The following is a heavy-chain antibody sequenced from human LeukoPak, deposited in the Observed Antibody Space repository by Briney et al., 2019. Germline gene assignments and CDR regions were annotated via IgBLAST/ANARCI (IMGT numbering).Heavy chain of an antibody. V-gene: IGHV4-34*01. CDR2: INHSGST. J-gene: IGHJ5*02. CDR3: ASLAGIAVGNWFDP. CDR1: GGSFSAYY. D-gene: IGHD6-19*01. Sequence: PSETLSLTCAVYGGSFSAYYWSWIRQPPGKGLEWIGGINHSGSTNYNPSLKSRVTISVDTSKNQFSLKLSSVTAADTAVYFCASLAGIAVGNWFDPWGQGTLVTVSS.